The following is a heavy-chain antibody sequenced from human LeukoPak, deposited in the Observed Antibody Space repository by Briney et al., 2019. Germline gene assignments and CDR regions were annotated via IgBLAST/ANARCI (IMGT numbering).Heavy chain of an antibody. Sequence: WYIYYSGSTNYTPSLKRGVNISVDTSKNQFSLKLSSVTAADTAVYYCARAGMATITTYFDYWGQGTLVTVSS. V-gene: IGHV4-59*01. D-gene: IGHD5-24*01. CDR2: IYYSGST. J-gene: IGHJ4*02. CDR3: ARAGMATITTYFDY.